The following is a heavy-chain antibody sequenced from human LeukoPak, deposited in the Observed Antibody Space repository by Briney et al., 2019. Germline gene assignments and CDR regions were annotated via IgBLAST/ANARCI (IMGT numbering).Heavy chain of an antibody. CDR3: ARDSVCGSNRGGAFDI. CDR1: GYSISSGYY. Sequence: PSETLSLTCTVSGYSISSGYYWGWIRQPPGKGLEWIGSIYHSGSTYYNPSLKSRVTISVDTSKNQFSLKLSSVTAADTAVYYCARDSVCGSNRGGAFDIWGQGTMVTVSS. D-gene: IGHD1-26*01. V-gene: IGHV4-38-2*02. CDR2: IYHSGST. J-gene: IGHJ3*02.